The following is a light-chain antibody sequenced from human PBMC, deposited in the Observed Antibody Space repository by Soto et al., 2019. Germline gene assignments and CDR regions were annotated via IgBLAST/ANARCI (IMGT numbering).Light chain of an antibody. V-gene: IGKV1-5*01. J-gene: IGKJ1*01. Sequence: DIQMTQSPSTLSASIGERVTITCRASQTVSNLLAWYQQKPGKAPKLLIYDVSNLESGVPSRFSGSGSGTEFSLSISSLQPDDFASYYCQQNDSYSWTFGQGTKVDIK. CDR3: QQNDSYSWT. CDR2: DVS. CDR1: QTVSNL.